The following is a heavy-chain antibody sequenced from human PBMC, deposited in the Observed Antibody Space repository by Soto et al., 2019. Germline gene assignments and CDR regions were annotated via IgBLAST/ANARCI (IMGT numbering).Heavy chain of an antibody. CDR1: GFTFSDYA. CDR3: ARGTAVPWGQIDY. V-gene: IGHV3-30-3*01. J-gene: IGHJ4*02. D-gene: IGHD2-21*02. CDR2: ISYDGSNK. Sequence: QVQLVESGGGVVQPGGSLRLSCAASGFTFSDYAIHWVRQAAGKGLEWVAVISYDGSNKYYADSVKGRFTLSRDNSKNSLYRHMNSLRAEDTALYFCARGTAVPWGQIDYWGQGSLVTVSS.